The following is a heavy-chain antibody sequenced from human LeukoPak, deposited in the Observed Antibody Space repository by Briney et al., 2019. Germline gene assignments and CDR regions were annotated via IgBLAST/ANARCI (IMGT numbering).Heavy chain of an antibody. V-gene: IGHV3-23*01. CDR1: GFTFNIYA. D-gene: IGHD3-16*01. CDR3: ARGVSD. CDR2: ISGNGVNT. Sequence: GGSLRLSCATSGFTFNIYAMNWVRQAPGKGLEWVSIISGNGVNTYYADSVKGRFTISRDDSKNTLYLQMNSLRVDDTAIYYCARGVSDWGQGTLVTVAS. J-gene: IGHJ4*02.